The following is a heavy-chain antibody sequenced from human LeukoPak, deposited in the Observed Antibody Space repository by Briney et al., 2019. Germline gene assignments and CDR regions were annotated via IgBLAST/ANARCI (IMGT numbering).Heavy chain of an antibody. D-gene: IGHD1-26*01. V-gene: IGHV5-51*01. CDR1: GYNFANYW. J-gene: IGHJ4*02. CDR2: IHPIDSDV. CDR3: ARLEGGTYITPVGYFDF. Sequence: GESLKISCQNSGYNFANYWIAWVRQMPGQGLEWMGIIHPIDSDVRYSPSFHGQVAISADNSIATAYLQWRSLKASDTAMYYCARLEGGTYITPVGYFDFWGQGTLVTVSS.